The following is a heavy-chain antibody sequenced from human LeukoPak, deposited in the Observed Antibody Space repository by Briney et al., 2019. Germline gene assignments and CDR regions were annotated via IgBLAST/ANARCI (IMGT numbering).Heavy chain of an antibody. V-gene: IGHV3-23*01. J-gene: IGHJ4*02. CDR1: GGSISSYY. D-gene: IGHD4-11*01. CDR3: AKHSDSNYRSAFDF. Sequence: HSSETLSLTCTVSGGSISSYYWSWVRQAPGKGLEWVSAISGSGVSTYYADSVKGRFTISRDNSKNTLYLQMNSLRAEGTAIYYCAKHSDSNYRSAFDFWGQGTLVTVSS. CDR2: ISGSGVST.